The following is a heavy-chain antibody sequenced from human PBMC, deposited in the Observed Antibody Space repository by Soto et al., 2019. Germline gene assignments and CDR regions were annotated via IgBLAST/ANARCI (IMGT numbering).Heavy chain of an antibody. D-gene: IGHD3-9*01. CDR1: GFPFSSYW. CDR3: AREYYGLLTGYSKDH. V-gene: IGHV3-74*01. J-gene: IGHJ4*02. CDR2: ISGDGTTI. Sequence: EVQLVESGGDSVQPGGSLRLSCAASGFPFSSYWMHWVRHTPGKGLEWVSRISGDGTTIYYADSVTGRFTVSRDNAKNTLSLEMRGLGAEDPAVYYCAREYYGLLTGYSKDHWGQGTLGSVSS.